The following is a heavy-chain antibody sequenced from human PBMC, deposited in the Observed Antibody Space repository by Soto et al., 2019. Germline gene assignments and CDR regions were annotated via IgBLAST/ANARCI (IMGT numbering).Heavy chain of an antibody. CDR1: GFTFSSYP. V-gene: IGHV3-30-3*01. CDR3: ERLPGPLVAVVYRAPLDGREPVADADV. CDR2: ISFDGSKK. J-gene: IGHJ6*02. D-gene: IGHD6-19*01. Sequence: QMQLVESGGGVVQPGRSLRLSCAASGFTFSSYPMHWVRQAPGKGLEWVAVISFDGSKKYYADTVKGRFFISKDNSKNKLSLKMNSLKGEDSAVFYSERLPGPLVAVVYRAPLDGREPVADADVWGQGTAVTVSS.